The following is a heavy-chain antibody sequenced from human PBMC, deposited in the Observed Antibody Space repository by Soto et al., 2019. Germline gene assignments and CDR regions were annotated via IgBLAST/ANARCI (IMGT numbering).Heavy chain of an antibody. CDR1: GFTFSSYS. V-gene: IGHV3-48*02. CDR3: ARDVILTGYYSVDY. Sequence: GGSLRLSCAASGFTFSSYSMNWVRQAPGKGLEWVSYISSSSSTIYYADSVKGRFTISRDNAKNSLYPQMNSLRDEDTAVYYCARDVILTGYYSVDYWGQGTLVTVSS. J-gene: IGHJ4*02. CDR2: ISSSSSTI. D-gene: IGHD3-9*01.